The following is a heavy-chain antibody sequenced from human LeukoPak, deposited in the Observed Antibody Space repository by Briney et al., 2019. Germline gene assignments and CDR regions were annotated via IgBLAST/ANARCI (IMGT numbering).Heavy chain of an antibody. CDR3: ARVGSRRTTALDY. J-gene: IGHJ4*02. Sequence: GGSLRLSRAASGFTFSSYSMNWVRQAPGKGLEWVSSISSSSSYIYYADSVKGRFTISRDNAKNSLYLQMNSLRAEDTAVYYCARVGSRRTTALDYWGQGTLVTVSS. V-gene: IGHV3-21*01. CDR1: GFTFSSYS. D-gene: IGHD4-17*01. CDR2: ISSSSSYI.